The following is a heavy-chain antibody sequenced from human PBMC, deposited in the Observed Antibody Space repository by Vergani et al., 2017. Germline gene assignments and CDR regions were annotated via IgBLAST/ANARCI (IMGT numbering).Heavy chain of an antibody. D-gene: IGHD2-15*01. Sequence: EVQLVESGGGLVKPGGSLRLSCAASGFTFSSYSMNWVRQAPGKGLEWVSSISSSSSYIYYADSVKGRFTISRDNAKNSLYLQMNSLRAEDTAVYYCARVLGYYYGMDFWGQGTTVTVSS. CDR2: ISSSSSYI. J-gene: IGHJ6*02. V-gene: IGHV3-21*01. CDR1: GFTFSSYS. CDR3: ARVLGYYYGMDF.